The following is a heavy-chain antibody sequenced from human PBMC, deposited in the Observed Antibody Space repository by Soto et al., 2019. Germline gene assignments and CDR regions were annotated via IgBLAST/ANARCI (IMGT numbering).Heavy chain of an antibody. V-gene: IGHV4-59*12. J-gene: IGHJ4*02. D-gene: IGHD3-22*01. Sequence: PSETLSLTCTVSGGSISSYYWSWIRQPPGKGLDWIGYINYSGSTNYNPSLKSRVTISVDTSKNQFSLKLSSVTAADTAVYYCARGGAYYYDSSGYPISPFDYWGQGTLVNVSS. CDR2: INYSGST. CDR1: GGSISSYY. CDR3: ARGGAYYYDSSGYPISPFDY.